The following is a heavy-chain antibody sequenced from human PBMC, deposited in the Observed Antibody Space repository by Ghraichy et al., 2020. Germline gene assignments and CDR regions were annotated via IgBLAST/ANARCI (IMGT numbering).Heavy chain of an antibody. CDR3: TTPIVAVITSDWYFDR. CDR1: GFTFSGSA. D-gene: IGHD3-22*01. Sequence: GGSLRLSCAASGFTFSGSAMHWVRQASGKGLEWVGRIRSKANTYATTYAASVKGRFTISRDDSKNTAYLQMNSLKTEDTAVYYCTTPIVAVITSDWYFDRCGRGTLVTV. V-gene: IGHV3-73*01. CDR2: IRSKANTYAT. J-gene: IGHJ2*01.